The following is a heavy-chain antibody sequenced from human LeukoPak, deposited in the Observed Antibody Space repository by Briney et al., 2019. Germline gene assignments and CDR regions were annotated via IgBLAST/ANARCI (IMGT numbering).Heavy chain of an antibody. CDR3: ARDSITMVRDLNWFDP. D-gene: IGHD3-10*01. V-gene: IGHV1-18*01. CDR1: GHTFSDSG. CDR2: ISAYNGNT. J-gene: IGHJ5*02. Sequence: ASVKVSCKASGHTFSDSGISWVQQAPGQGLEWMGWISAYNGNTNYAQKLQGRVTMTTDTSTSTAYMELRSLRSDDTAVYYCARDSITMVRDLNWFDPWGQGTLVTVSS.